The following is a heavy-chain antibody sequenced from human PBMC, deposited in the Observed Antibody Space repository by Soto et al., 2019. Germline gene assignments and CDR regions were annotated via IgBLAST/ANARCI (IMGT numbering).Heavy chain of an antibody. CDR2: IKQDGSEK. Sequence: GGSLRLSCAASGFTFSSYWMSWVRQAPGKVLEWVANIKQDGSEKYYVDSVKGRFTISRDNAKNSLYLQMNSLRAEDTAVYFCARDRPLGPYIYVWDYWGQGTLVTVSS. CDR1: GFTFSSYW. J-gene: IGHJ4*02. CDR3: ARDRPLGPYIYVWDY. D-gene: IGHD2-21*01. V-gene: IGHV3-7*01.